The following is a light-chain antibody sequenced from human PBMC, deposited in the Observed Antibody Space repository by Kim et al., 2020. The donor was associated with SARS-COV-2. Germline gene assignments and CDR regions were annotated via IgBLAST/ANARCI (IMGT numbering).Light chain of an antibody. J-gene: IGKJ4*02. V-gene: IGKV3-15*01. CDR1: QSVSTI. CDR2: DAS. CDR3: QQYNSWPLT. Sequence: EKVLTQSPVTLSVSPGESATLSCRASQSVSTILAWYQQKPGQAPRLLIHDASTRATGIPARFSGSGSGTEFTLTISSLQSDDSAVYFCQQYNSWPLTFGEGTKVDIK.